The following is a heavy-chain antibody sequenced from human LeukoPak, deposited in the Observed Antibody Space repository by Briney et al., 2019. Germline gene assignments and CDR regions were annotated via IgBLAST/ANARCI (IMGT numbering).Heavy chain of an antibody. CDR3: ARMTYSSSLAFDY. CDR1: GGSISSHY. D-gene: IGHD6-6*01. J-gene: IGHJ4*02. V-gene: IGHV4-59*11. Sequence: PSETLSLTCTVSGGSISSHYWSWIRQPPGKGLERIGYIYYSGSTNYNPSLKSRVTISVDTSKNQFSLKLSSVTAADTAVYYCARMTYSSSLAFDYWGQGTLVTVSS. CDR2: IYYSGST.